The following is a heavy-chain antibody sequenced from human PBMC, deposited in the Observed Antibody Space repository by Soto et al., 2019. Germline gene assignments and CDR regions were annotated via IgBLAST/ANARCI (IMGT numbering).Heavy chain of an antibody. CDR3: ARREIQGPIDY. D-gene: IGHD1-26*01. V-gene: IGHV4-28*01. CDR1: GYSISRSNW. Sequence: PSETLSLTCAVSGYSISRSNWWGCIRQPPGKGLEWIGYIYYSGTTYYNPSLKSRVTMSVDTSKNQFSLKLTSVTAVDTAVYYCARREIQGPIDYWGQGTLVTVS. CDR2: IYYSGTT. J-gene: IGHJ4*02.